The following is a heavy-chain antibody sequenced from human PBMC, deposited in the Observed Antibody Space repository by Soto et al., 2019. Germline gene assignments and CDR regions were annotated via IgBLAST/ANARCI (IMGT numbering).Heavy chain of an antibody. CDR1: GFTFSSYG. J-gene: IGHJ4*02. CDR3: AREGSSSWLLPDY. Sequence: QVQLVESGGGVVQPGRSLRLSCAASGFTFSSYGMHWVRQAPGKGLEWVAVIWYDGSNKYYADSVKGRFTISRDNSKNTLYLQMNSRRAEDTAVYYCAREGSSSWLLPDYWGQGTLVTVSS. D-gene: IGHD6-13*01. CDR2: IWYDGSNK. V-gene: IGHV3-33*01.